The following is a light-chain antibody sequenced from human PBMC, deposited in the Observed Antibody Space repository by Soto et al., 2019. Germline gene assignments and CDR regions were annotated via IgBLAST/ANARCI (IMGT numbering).Light chain of an antibody. CDR3: QHYGTSPAWT. CDR1: QSVSNSY. J-gene: IGKJ1*01. CDR2: GAS. V-gene: IGKV3-20*01. Sequence: DIVLTQSPGTLSLSPGERATLSCRASQSVSNSYLAWYQQKPGQAPRLLIYGASSRATGIPDRFSGDGSGTDFTLTISRLEPADFVVYYCQHYGTSPAWTFGQGTKVEVK.